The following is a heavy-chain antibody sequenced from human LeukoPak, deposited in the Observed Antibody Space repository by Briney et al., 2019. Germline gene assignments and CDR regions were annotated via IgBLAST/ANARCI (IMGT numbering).Heavy chain of an antibody. Sequence: GGSLRLSCGVSGFIFSGYWMNWVRQAPGKGLEWVASIKQDGGEKSYVDSVKGRFTISRDNAKNSLYLQMSSLRAEDTAVYYCARDGTAAGLYFDLWGQGTLVTVSS. CDR1: GFIFSGYW. V-gene: IGHV3-7*01. D-gene: IGHD6-13*01. CDR3: ARDGTAAGLYFDL. CDR2: IKQDGGEK. J-gene: IGHJ4*01.